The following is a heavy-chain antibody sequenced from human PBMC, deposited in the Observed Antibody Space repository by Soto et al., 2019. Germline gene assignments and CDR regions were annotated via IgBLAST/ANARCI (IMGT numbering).Heavy chain of an antibody. CDR3: ARDRGVSDWFDP. CDR2: IYFSGST. CDR1: NGCSCRWGQY. D-gene: IGHD3-10*01. Sequence: LSVDCSVANGCSCRWGQYYSRIRQHPGKGLEWIGYIYFSGSTYYNPSLKSRVSISLDTSKNQFSLKLSSVTAADTAVYYCARDRGVSDWFDPWGQGTLFTV. J-gene: IGHJ5*02. V-gene: IGHV4-31*03.